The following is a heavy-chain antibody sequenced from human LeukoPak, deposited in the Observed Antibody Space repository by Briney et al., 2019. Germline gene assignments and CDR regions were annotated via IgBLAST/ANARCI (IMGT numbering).Heavy chain of an antibody. CDR2: ISAYNGNT. Sequence: ASVKVSCKASGYTFTGYGMSWVRQAPGQGLEWMGWISAYNGNTNYAQKLQGRVTMTTDTSTSTGYMELRSLRSDDTAVYYCAITYYYDSSGSCHEYFPHWGQGTLVTVSS. CDR3: AITYYYDSSGSCHEYFPH. V-gene: IGHV1-18*01. CDR1: GYTFTGYG. D-gene: IGHD3-22*01. J-gene: IGHJ1*01.